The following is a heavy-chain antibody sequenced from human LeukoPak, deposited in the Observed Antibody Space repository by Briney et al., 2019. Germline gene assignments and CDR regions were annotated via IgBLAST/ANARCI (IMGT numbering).Heavy chain of an antibody. Sequence: SQTLSLTCTVSGGSISSGDYYWSWIRQPPGKGLEWIGYIYYSGSTYYNPSLKSRVTISVDTSKNQFTLKLSSVTAADTAVYYCARESSGEYYFDYWGQGTLVTVSS. CDR1: GGSISSGDYY. J-gene: IGHJ4*02. CDR3: ARESSGEYYFDY. CDR2: IYYSGST. D-gene: IGHD3-10*01. V-gene: IGHV4-30-4*01.